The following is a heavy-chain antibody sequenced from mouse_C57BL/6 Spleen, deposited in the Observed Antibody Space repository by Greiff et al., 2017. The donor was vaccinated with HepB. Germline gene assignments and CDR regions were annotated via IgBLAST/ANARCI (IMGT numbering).Heavy chain of an antibody. CDR3: AREVNYYGSSLDY. CDR1: GYAFSSSW. D-gene: IGHD1-1*01. V-gene: IGHV1-82*01. Sequence: QVQLQQSGPELVKPGASVKISCKASGYAFSSSWMNWVKQRPGKGLEWIGRIYPGDGDTNYNGKFKGKATLTADKSSSTAYMQLSSLTSEDSAVYFCAREVNYYGSSLDYWGQGTTLTVSS. J-gene: IGHJ2*01. CDR2: IYPGDGDT.